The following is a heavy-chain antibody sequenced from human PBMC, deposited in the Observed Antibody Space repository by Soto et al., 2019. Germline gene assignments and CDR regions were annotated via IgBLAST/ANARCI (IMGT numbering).Heavy chain of an antibody. CDR2: IIPIFGTA. J-gene: IGHJ6*02. Sequence: GASVKVSCKASGGTFSSYAISWVRQAPGQGLGWMGGIIPIFGTANYAQKFQGRVTITADKSTSTAYMELSSLRSEDTAVYYCARTTYYYDSSGPGDFDYYYYGMDVWGQGTTVTVSS. CDR3: ARTTYYYDSSGPGDFDYYYYGMDV. D-gene: IGHD3-22*01. CDR1: GGTFSSYA. V-gene: IGHV1-69*06.